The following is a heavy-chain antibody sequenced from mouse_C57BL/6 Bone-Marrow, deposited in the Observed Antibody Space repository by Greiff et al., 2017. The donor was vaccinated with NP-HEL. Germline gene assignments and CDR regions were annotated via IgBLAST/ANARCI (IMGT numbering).Heavy chain of an antibody. CDR3: ARSHITTVVVEDYFDY. D-gene: IGHD1-1*01. CDR2: ISYSGST. V-gene: IGHV3-8*01. J-gene: IGHJ2*01. CDR1: GYSITSDY. Sequence: LKESGPGLAKPSQTLSLTCSVTGYSITSDYWNWIRKFPGNKLEYMGYISYSGSTYYNPSLKSRISITRDTSKNQYYLQLNSVTTEDTATYYCARSHITTVVVEDYFDYWGQGTTLTVSS.